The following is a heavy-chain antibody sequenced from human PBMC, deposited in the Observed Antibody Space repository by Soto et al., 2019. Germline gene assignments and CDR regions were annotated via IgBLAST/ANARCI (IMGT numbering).Heavy chain of an antibody. CDR2: ILHDGNNR. Sequence: QVQLVESGGGVVQPGGSLRLSCAASGFTFSNYILHWVRQAPGKGLEWVDMILHDGNNRYYADSVKGRFTISRDNSKSTRYLQVDSLRTEDTAVYYCARVDEHGSYCDLGYWGQGPLVTVSS. J-gene: IGHJ4*02. CDR1: GFTFSNYI. V-gene: IGHV3-30-3*01. D-gene: IGHD3-10*01. CDR3: ARVDEHGSYCDLGY.